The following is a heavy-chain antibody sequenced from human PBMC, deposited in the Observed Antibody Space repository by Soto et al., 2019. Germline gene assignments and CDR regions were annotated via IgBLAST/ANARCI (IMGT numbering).Heavy chain of an antibody. Sequence: SQTHPLTYTVSGGNITNNSYFWAWIRQPPGKGLEWIGSIYYSGTTYYNPSLKSRVTISVDRSKNQFSLKLSSVTAADTAVYYCARHFSVDYFDYWGQGALVTVSS. J-gene: IGHJ4*02. CDR3: ARHFSVDYFDY. CDR2: IYYSGTT. CDR1: GGNITNNSYF. V-gene: IGHV4-39*01.